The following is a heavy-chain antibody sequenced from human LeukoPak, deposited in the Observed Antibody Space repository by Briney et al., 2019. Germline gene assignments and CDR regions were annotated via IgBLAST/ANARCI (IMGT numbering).Heavy chain of an antibody. D-gene: IGHD4-17*01. V-gene: IGHV4-59*01. CDR1: GGSISSYY. Sequence: SETLSLTCTVSGGSISSYYWSWIRQPPGKGLEWIGYIYYSGSTNYNPSLKSRVTISVDTSKNQFSLKLSSVTAADTAVYYCARGYGDYYFDYWGQGTLVTVSS. J-gene: IGHJ4*02. CDR2: IYYSGST. CDR3: ARGYGDYYFDY.